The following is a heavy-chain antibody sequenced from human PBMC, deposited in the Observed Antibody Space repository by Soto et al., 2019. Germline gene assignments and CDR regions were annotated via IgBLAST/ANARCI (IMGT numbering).Heavy chain of an antibody. CDR2: ISASGDST. J-gene: IGHJ5*01. Sequence: EVQLLESGGGLVQPGGSLRLSCAASGFTFSTYAMTWVRQAPGKGLEWVSAISASGDSTYYADSVKGRFTISRDNSNNALDLQMNSLRPEDTAVYYCAEISRGYGSWGSFGSWGQGTLVTVSS. V-gene: IGHV3-23*01. CDR1: GFTFSTYA. D-gene: IGHD3-10*01. CDR3: AEISRGYGSWGSFGS.